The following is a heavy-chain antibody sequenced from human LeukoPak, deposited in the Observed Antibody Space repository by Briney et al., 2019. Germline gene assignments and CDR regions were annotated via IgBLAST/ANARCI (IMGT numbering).Heavy chain of an antibody. CDR3: AGRGAEMATMGMGYFDY. V-gene: IGHV1-69*05. J-gene: IGHJ4*02. D-gene: IGHD5-24*01. Sequence: SVKVSCKASGGTFSSYAISWVRQAPGQGLEWMGGIIPILGTANYAQKFQGRVTITTDESTSTAYMELSSLRSEDTAVYYCAGRGAEMATMGMGYFDYWGQGTLVTVSS. CDR2: IIPILGTA. CDR1: GGTFSSYA.